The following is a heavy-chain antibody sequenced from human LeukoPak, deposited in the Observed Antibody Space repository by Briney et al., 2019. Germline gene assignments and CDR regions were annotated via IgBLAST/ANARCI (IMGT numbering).Heavy chain of an antibody. V-gene: IGHV1-18*01. CDR3: ARENQDCSGGSCYSFPWFDP. CDR1: GYTFTSYG. CDR2: ISAYNGNT. J-gene: IGHJ5*02. D-gene: IGHD2-15*01. Sequence: ASVKVSCKASGYTFTSYGISWVRQAPGQGLEWMGWISAYNGNTNYAQKLQGRVAMTTDTSTSTAYMELRSLRSDDTAVYYCARENQDCSGGSCYSFPWFDPWGQGTLVTVSS.